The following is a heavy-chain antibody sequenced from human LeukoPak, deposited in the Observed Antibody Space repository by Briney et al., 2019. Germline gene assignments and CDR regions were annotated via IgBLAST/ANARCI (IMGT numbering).Heavy chain of an antibody. CDR1: GFTFSTYA. D-gene: IGHD4-11*01. CDR2: ISGSGGTT. J-gene: IGHJ4*02. CDR3: AKSPSTVTTIVDY. V-gene: IGHV3-23*01. Sequence: GGSLRLSCAASGFTFSTYAMSWVRQAPGKGLEWVSAISGSGGTTFYADSVKGRFTISRDNSKNTLYLQMNSLRAEDTAVYYCAKSPSTVTTIVDYWGQGTLATVSS.